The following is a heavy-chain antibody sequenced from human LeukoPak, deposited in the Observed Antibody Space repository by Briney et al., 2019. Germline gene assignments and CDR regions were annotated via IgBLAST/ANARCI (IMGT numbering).Heavy chain of an antibody. V-gene: IGHV4-34*01. CDR1: GGSFSGYY. Sequence: SETLSLTCAVYGGSFSGYYWNWIRQPPGKGLEWIGEINHSGSTNYNPSLKSRVTISVDTSKNQFSLKLSSVTAADTAVYYCAREGSYYDSSGYLNWFDPWGQGTLVTVSS. J-gene: IGHJ5*02. CDR3: AREGSYYDSSGYLNWFDP. D-gene: IGHD3-22*01. CDR2: INHSGST.